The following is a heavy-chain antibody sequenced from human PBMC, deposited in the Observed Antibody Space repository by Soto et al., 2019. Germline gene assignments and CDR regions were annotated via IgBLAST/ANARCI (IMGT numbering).Heavy chain of an antibody. V-gene: IGHV4-31*03. J-gene: IGHJ5*02. CDR1: GGSISSGGYY. D-gene: IGHD6-13*01. Sequence: PSETLSLTCTVSGGSISSGGYYWSWIRQHPGKGLEWIGYIYYSGSTYYNPSLKSRVTISVDTSKNQFSLKLSSVTAADTAVYYCARDQAENWFDPWGQGTLVTVSS. CDR3: ARDQAENWFDP. CDR2: IYYSGST.